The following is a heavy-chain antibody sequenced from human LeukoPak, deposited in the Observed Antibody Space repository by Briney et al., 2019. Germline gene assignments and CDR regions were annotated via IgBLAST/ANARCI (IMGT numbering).Heavy chain of an antibody. CDR2: IGSSSSYI. V-gene: IGHV3-21*06. CDR1: GFTFSTYS. J-gene: IGHJ4*02. Sequence: GGSLRLSCAASGFTFSTYSMNWVRQAPGKGLGWVSSIGSSSSYIYYADSVKGRFTISRDNAKNSLYLQMNSLRAEDTAVYYCAAYGSGSPPYHFDYWGQGTLVTVSS. D-gene: IGHD3-10*01. CDR3: AAYGSGSPPYHFDY.